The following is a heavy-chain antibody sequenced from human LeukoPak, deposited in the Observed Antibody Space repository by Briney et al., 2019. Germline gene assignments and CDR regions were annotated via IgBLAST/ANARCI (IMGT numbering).Heavy chain of an antibody. CDR1: VCTFSSYA. CDR3: ARDIVGATDY. Sequence: SVKVSCKASVCTFSSYAISWVRQAPGQGLEWMGGIIPIFGTANYPQKFQGRVTITADESTSTAYMELSSLRSEDTAVYYCARDIVGATDYWGQGTLVTVSS. CDR2: IIPIFGTA. D-gene: IGHD1-26*01. V-gene: IGHV1-69*13. J-gene: IGHJ4*02.